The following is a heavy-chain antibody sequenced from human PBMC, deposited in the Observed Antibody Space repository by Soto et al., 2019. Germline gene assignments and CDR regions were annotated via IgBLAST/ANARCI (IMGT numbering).Heavy chain of an antibody. CDR2: SRDKAQGYST. CDR3: ARDCGYSYGFCPG. CDR1: GFTLSDHY. Sequence: PGGSLRLSCAGSGFTLSDHYIDWVRQAPGKGLEWVGRSRDKAQGYSTAYAASVKGRFTTSRDESKNSVYLQMNSLKTEDTAVYYCARDCGYSYGFCPGWGQGTLVTVSS. V-gene: IGHV3-72*01. D-gene: IGHD5-18*01. J-gene: IGHJ4*02.